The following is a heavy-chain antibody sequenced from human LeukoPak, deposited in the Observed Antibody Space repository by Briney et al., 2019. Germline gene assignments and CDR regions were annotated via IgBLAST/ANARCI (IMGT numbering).Heavy chain of an antibody. CDR3: ATSEGANYVYGMDV. V-gene: IGHV4-34*01. Sequence: SETLSLTCAVYGGSFSGYYWSWIRQPPGKGLEWIGEINHSGSTNCNPSLKSRVTISVDTPKNQFSLKLSSVTAADTAVYYCATSEGANYVYGMDVWGQGTTVTVSS. CDR2: INHSGST. CDR1: GGSFSGYY. J-gene: IGHJ6*02.